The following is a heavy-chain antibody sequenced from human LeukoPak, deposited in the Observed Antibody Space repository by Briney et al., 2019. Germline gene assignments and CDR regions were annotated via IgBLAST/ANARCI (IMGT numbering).Heavy chain of an antibody. CDR2: INPNSGDT. CDR1: GYTVTDYY. D-gene: IGHD2-2*01. Sequence: ASVTVSCKASGYTVTDYYMHWVRQAPGQGFEWMGWINPNSGDTNYAQKFQGRVTITRDTSISTAHMELSRLRSDDTAVYYCARANFLYCSSTTCLFDYWGQGTLVIVSS. J-gene: IGHJ4*02. CDR3: ARANFLYCSSTTCLFDY. V-gene: IGHV1-2*02.